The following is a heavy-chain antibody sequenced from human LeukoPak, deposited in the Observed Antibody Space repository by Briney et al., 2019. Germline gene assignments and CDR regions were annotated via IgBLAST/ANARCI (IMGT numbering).Heavy chain of an antibody. CDR2: IYYSGST. J-gene: IGHJ4*02. CDR1: GGSINNGDYY. Sequence: SETLSLTCTVSGGSINNGDYYWSWIRQHPGKGLEWIGYIYYSGSTYYNPSLKSRVTISVDTSKNQFSLKLSSVTAADTAVYYCARVSGYDSSGYYGDFWGQGTLVTVSS. CDR3: ARVSGYDSSGYYGDF. V-gene: IGHV4-31*03. D-gene: IGHD3-22*01.